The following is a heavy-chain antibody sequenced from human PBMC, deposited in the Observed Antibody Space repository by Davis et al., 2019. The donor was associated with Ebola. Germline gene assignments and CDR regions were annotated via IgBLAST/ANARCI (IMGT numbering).Heavy chain of an antibody. V-gene: IGHV4-61*05. D-gene: IGHD3-3*01. CDR3: ARDQYYDFWSGYSTYYYYGMDV. J-gene: IGHJ6*02. Sequence: MPSETLSLTCSVSGGSISSSGYNWGWVRQPPGKGLEWIGYIYYSGSTNYNPSLKSRVTISVDTSKNQFSLKLSSVTAADTAVYYCARDQYYDFWSGYSTYYYYGMDVWGQGTTVIVSS. CDR1: GGSISSSGYN. CDR2: IYYSGST.